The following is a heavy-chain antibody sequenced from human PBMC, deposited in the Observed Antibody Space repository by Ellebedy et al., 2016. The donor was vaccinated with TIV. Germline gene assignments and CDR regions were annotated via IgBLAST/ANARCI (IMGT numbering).Heavy chain of an antibody. Sequence: MPGGSLRLSCTASGGSISSSSYYWSWIRQPPGKGLEWIGRIYYNGSTYYTPSLKSRVTISVDTSKNHFSLKLNSVIAADTAVYFCARPVSILAADWFDPWGQGTLVTVSS. CDR2: IYYNGST. CDR3: ARPVSILAADWFDP. D-gene: IGHD6-13*01. CDR1: GGSISSSSYY. J-gene: IGHJ5*02. V-gene: IGHV4-39*02.